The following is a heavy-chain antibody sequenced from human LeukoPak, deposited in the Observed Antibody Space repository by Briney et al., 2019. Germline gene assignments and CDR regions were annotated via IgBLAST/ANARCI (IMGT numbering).Heavy chain of an antibody. CDR2: IYYSGST. J-gene: IGHJ6*02. V-gene: IGHV4-59*01. Sequence: MTSETLSLTCTVSGGSISSYYWSWIRQPPGKGLKWIGYIYYSGSTNYNPSLKSRVTISVDTSKNQFSLKLSSVTAADMAVYYCARERPYYGSGNFVGMDVWGQGTTVSVS. CDR3: ARERPYYGSGNFVGMDV. CDR1: GGSISSYY. D-gene: IGHD3-10*01.